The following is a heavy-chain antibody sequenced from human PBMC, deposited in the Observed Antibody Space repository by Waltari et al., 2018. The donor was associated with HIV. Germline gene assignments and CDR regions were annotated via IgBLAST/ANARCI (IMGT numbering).Heavy chain of an antibody. CDR2: MNSDWNIT. J-gene: IGHJ4*02. Sequence: EVQLVESGGGSVQPGGSLRLSCAASGFTFSSYWMHWVRQAPGKGLVWVSRMNSDWNITSYSESVKGRFTISRDNAKNTVYLQMNSLRAEDTAVYYCARAGRDGKLPPDYWGQGTLVTVSS. CDR1: GFTFSSYW. CDR3: ARAGRDGKLPPDY. V-gene: IGHV3-74*01. D-gene: IGHD1-26*01.